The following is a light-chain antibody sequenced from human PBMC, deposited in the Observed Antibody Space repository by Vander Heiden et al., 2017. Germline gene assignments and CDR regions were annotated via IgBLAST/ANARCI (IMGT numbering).Light chain of an antibody. CDR2: GNS. J-gene: IGLJ3*02. CDR3: QSYDSSLSGSGV. CDR1: SSNIGAGYD. Sequence: QSVLTQPPSVSGAPGQRLTISCTGSSSNIGAGYDVHWYQQLPGTAPNLLIYGNSNRPSGVPDRFSGFKSGTSASLAITGLQAEDEADYYCQSYDSSLSGSGVFGGGTKLTVL. V-gene: IGLV1-40*01.